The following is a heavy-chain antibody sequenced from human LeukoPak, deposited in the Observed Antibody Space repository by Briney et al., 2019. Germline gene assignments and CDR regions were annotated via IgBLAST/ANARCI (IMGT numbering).Heavy chain of an antibody. Sequence: GGSLRLSCAASGFTFSSYSMNWVRQAPGKGLEWAAYISSSSSTIYYADSVKGRFTISRDNAKNSLYLQMNSLRAEDTAVYYCAKGSVVPAATIDYWGQGTLVTVSS. D-gene: IGHD2-2*01. J-gene: IGHJ4*02. V-gene: IGHV3-48*04. CDR2: ISSSSSTI. CDR3: AKGSVVPAATIDY. CDR1: GFTFSSYS.